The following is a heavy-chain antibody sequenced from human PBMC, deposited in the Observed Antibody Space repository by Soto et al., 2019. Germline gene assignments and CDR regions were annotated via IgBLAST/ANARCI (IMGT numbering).Heavy chain of an antibody. CDR1: GGTFSSYA. CDR3: ARENRYFFYGMEV. J-gene: IGHJ6*02. CDR2: IIPIFGTA. V-gene: IGHV1-69*13. Sequence: SVKASCKSSGGTFSSYAINWVRQAPGQGLEWMGGIIPIFGTANYAQNFQDRVTITADVSTNTAYIELSSLRSADTAMYYCARENRYFFYGMEVWGQGTTVTVSS.